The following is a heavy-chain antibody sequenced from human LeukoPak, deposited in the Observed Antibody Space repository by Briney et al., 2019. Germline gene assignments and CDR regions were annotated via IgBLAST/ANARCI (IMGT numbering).Heavy chain of an antibody. CDR3: ARLFREYSYGSPEYFQH. J-gene: IGHJ1*01. Sequence: PGRSLRLSCAASGFTFSTYGMHWVRQAPGKGLEWVGVIVYDVSDKYYADSVKGRFTISRDNSKNTLYLQMNSLRAEDTAVYYCARLFREYSYGSPEYFQHWGQGTLVTVSS. V-gene: IGHV3-30*03. CDR2: IVYDVSDK. CDR1: GFTFSTYG. D-gene: IGHD5-18*01.